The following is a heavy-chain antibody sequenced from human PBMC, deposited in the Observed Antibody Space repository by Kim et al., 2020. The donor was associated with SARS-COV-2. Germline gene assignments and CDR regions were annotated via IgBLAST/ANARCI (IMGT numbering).Heavy chain of an antibody. V-gene: IGHV4-39*01. CDR2: IYYSGST. CDR3: ARHKQSGITIFGVVTPYNWFDP. Sequence: SETLSLTCTVSGGSISSSSYYWGWIRQPPGKGLEWIGSIYYSGSTYYYPSLKSRVTISVDTSKNQFSLKLSSVTAADTAVYYCARHKQSGITIFGVVTPYNWFDPWGQGTLVTVSS. D-gene: IGHD3-3*01. J-gene: IGHJ5*02. CDR1: GGSISSSSYY.